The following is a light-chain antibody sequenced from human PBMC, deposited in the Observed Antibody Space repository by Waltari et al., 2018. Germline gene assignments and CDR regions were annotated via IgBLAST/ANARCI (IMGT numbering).Light chain of an antibody. CDR2: GKN. J-gene: IGLJ2*01. CDR3: NSRDSSGNHLGVV. CDR1: SLRSYY. V-gene: IGLV3-19*01. Sequence: SSELTQDPAVSVALGQTVRITCQGASLRSYYASWYQQKPGQAPVLVIYGKNNRPSGIQDRFSGSSSGNTASMTVTGAQAEDEADYYCNSRDSSGNHLGVVFGGGTKLTVL.